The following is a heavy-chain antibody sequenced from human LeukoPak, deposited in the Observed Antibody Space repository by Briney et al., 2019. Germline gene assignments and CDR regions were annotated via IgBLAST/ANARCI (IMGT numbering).Heavy chain of an antibody. D-gene: IGHD2-21*01. CDR3: ARDDCGDTCYPGGY. CDR1: GYIFTKYV. Sequence: ASVKVSCKAFGYIFTKYVVHWVRQAPGQRHEWMGWIKAGNGDTKYSQNFQDRLTITRDTSASTVYMELSSLTSEDTALYYCARDDCGDTCYPGGYWGQGTLVTVSS. V-gene: IGHV1-3*01. CDR2: IKAGNGDT. J-gene: IGHJ4*02.